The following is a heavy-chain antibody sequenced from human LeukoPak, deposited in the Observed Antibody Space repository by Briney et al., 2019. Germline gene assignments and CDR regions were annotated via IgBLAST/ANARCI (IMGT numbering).Heavy chain of an antibody. V-gene: IGHV6-1*01. CDR2: TYYRSKWYN. Sequence: SQTLSLTCAISGDSVSSNSAAWNWIRQSPSRGLEWLGRTYYRSKWYNDYAVSVKSRISISPDTSKNQSSLQLNSVTPEDTAVYSCARDVLWFGAGPDYYYSIDVWGKGTTVTVSS. CDR1: GDSVSSNSAA. D-gene: IGHD3-10*01. J-gene: IGHJ6*03. CDR3: ARDVLWFGAGPDYYYSIDV.